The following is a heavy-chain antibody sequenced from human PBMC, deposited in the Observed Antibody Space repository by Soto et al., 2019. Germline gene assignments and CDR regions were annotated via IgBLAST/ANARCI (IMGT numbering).Heavy chain of an antibody. CDR1: GFTFTSSA. CDR2: IVVGSGNT. Sequence: SVKVSCKASGFTFTSSAVQWVRQARGQRLEWIGWIVVGSGNTNYAQKFQERVTITRDMSTSTAYMELSSLRSEDTAVYYCAAGYSSGWYLLYAFDIWGQGTMVTVSS. J-gene: IGHJ3*02. CDR3: AAGYSSGWYLLYAFDI. D-gene: IGHD6-19*01. V-gene: IGHV1-58*01.